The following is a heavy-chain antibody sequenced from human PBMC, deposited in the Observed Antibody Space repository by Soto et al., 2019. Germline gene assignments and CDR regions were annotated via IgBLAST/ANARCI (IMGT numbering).Heavy chain of an antibody. D-gene: IGHD3-22*01. Sequence: QVQLQESGPGLVKPSETLSLTCTVSGVSFSRYYWSWIRQPPGKGPEWIGYIYSSGSTNYNPSITSRVAIAVHTTKNQFPLRLNSVTAAGTPVYYYSRVYYYDSSSSCAFDYWGQGTLVTVSS. CDR2: IYSSGST. V-gene: IGHV4-59*01. CDR3: SRVYYYDSSSSCAFDY. CDR1: GVSFSRYY. J-gene: IGHJ4*02.